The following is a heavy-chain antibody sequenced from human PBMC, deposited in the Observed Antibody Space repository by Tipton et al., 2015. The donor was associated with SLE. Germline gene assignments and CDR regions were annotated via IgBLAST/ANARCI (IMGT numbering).Heavy chain of an antibody. CDR3: AGGYSSSNLDY. Sequence: TLSLTCSITGDSITSDSYYWSWIRQPAGKGLEWIGRIYTSGRTSYNPSLQSRVSLSVDTSKNQFSLRLSSVTAADTAVYYCAGGYSSSNLDYWGQGTLVTVSS. J-gene: IGHJ4*02. D-gene: IGHD6-6*01. V-gene: IGHV4-61*02. CDR1: GDSITSDSYY. CDR2: IYTSGRT.